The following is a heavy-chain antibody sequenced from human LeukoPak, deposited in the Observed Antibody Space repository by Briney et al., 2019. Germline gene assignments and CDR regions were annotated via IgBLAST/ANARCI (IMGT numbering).Heavy chain of an antibody. D-gene: IGHD5-12*01. CDR1: GYTFTGYY. V-gene: IGHV1-8*02. J-gene: IGHJ4*02. CDR2: INPNSGNT. CDR3: ARRVPYSGRVGPNRFDY. Sequence: GASVKVSCKASGYTFTGYYMHWVRQAPGQGLEWMGWINPNSGNTGYAQKFQGRVTMTRNTSISTAYMELSSLRSEDTAVYYCARRVPYSGRVGPNRFDYWGQGTLVTVSS.